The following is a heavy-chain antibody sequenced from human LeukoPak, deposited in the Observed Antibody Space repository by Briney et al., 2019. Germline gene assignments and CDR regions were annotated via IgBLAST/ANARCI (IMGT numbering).Heavy chain of an antibody. D-gene: IGHD5-24*01. CDR2: INPNSGGT. Sequence: ASVKVSCKASGYTFTGYYMHWVRQAPGQGLEWMGWINPNSGGTNFAQKFQGRVTMTRDTSISTVYMELSRLRSDDTAVYYCVSGGLQHLYLFDYWDQGTLVTVSS. J-gene: IGHJ4*02. CDR1: GYTFTGYY. CDR3: VSGGLQHLYLFDY. V-gene: IGHV1-2*02.